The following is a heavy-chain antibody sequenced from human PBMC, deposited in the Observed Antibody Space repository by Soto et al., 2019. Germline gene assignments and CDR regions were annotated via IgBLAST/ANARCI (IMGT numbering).Heavy chain of an antibody. CDR3: ARKGSGDYALDY. CDR1: GFSLSTSGVG. J-gene: IGHJ4*02. V-gene: IGHV2-5*02. D-gene: IGHD4-17*01. Sequence: QITLKESGPTLVKPTQTLTLTCTLSGFSLSTSGVGVGGIRQSPGKALEWLAVIYWDDVMHYSPSLERRLTITKDPSDSEVVLTTTNMDPVDTATYYCARKGSGDYALDYWGQGILVTVSS. CDR2: IYWDDVM.